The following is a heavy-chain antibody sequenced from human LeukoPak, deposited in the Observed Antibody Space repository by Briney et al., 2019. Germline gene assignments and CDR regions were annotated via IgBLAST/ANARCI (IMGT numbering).Heavy chain of an antibody. CDR2: IIPIFGTA. J-gene: IGHJ6*03. CDR1: GGTFSSYA. V-gene: IGHV1-69*01. CDR3: ARQSTAMVARSYYYYMDV. Sequence: ASVKASCTASGGTFSSYAISWVRQAPGQGLEWMGGIIPIFGTANYAQKFQGRVTITADESTSTAYLELSSLRSEDTAVYSCARQSTAMVARSYYYYMDVWGKGTTVTVSS. D-gene: IGHD5-18*01.